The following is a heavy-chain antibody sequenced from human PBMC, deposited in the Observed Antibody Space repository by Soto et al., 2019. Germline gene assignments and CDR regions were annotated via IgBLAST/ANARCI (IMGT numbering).Heavy chain of an antibody. CDR2: ISSSSSYI. V-gene: IGHV3-21*01. CDR3: ARDRVSGNYYYYYGMDV. D-gene: IGHD1-26*01. CDR1: GFTFSSYS. Sequence: GGSLRLSCAASGFTFSSYSMNWVRQAPGKGLEWVSSISSSSSYIYYADSVKGRFTISRDNAKNSLYLQMNSLRAEDTAVYYCARDRVSGNYYYYYGMDVCGQGTTVTVSS. J-gene: IGHJ6*02.